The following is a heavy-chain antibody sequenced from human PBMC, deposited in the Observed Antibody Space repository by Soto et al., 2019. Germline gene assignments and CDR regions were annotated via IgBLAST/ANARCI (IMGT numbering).Heavy chain of an antibody. J-gene: IGHJ6*02. Sequence: ASVKVSCKASGYTFTDYYMHWVRQAPGQGLEWMGWINPNSGGTKYAQKFQGRVTVTRDTSISTAYMELSRLRSDDTAVYYCARDRVVATIRGMDVWGQGTTVTVS. CDR2: INPNSGGT. CDR3: ARDRVVATIRGMDV. V-gene: IGHV1-2*02. CDR1: GYTFTDYY. D-gene: IGHD5-12*01.